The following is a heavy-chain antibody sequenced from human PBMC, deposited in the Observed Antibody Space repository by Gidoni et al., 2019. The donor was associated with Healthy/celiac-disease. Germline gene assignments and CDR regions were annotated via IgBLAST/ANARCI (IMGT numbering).Heavy chain of an antibody. J-gene: IGHJ5*02. Sequence: EVQLVESGGGLVQPGGSLRLSCAASGFTFSSYSMNWVRQAPGKGLEWVSYISSSSSTIYYADSVKGRFTISRDNAKNSLYLQMNSLRAEDTAVYYCARSPYYGSGSYDKTEVGWFDPWGQGTLVTVSS. D-gene: IGHD3-10*01. CDR3: ARSPYYGSGSYDKTEVGWFDP. CDR1: GFTFSSYS. CDR2: ISSSSSTI. V-gene: IGHV3-48*01.